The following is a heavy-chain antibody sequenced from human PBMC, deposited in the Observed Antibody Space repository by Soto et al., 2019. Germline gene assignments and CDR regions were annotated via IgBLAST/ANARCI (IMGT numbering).Heavy chain of an antibody. J-gene: IGHJ6*02. CDR2: INPNSGGT. V-gene: IGHV1-2*04. Sequence: QVPLVQSGAEVKKPGASVKVSCKASGYTFTGYYMHWVRQAPGQGLEWMGWINPNSGGTNYAQKFQGWVTMTRDTSISTAYMELSRLRSDDTAVYYCARAGIWFGDGTRYGMDVWGQGTTVTVSS. D-gene: IGHD3-10*01. CDR3: ARAGIWFGDGTRYGMDV. CDR1: GYTFTGYY.